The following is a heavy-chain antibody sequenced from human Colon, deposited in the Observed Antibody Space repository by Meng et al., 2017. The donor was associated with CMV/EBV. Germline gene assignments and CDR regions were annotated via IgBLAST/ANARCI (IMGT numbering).Heavy chain of an antibody. V-gene: IGHV3-30*03. CDR2: VSYDGRNE. CDR3: ARDSLGGYDFWSGADY. CDR1: GFTFDDYG. Sequence: GGSLRLSCAASGFTFDDYGMSWVRQAPGKGLEWVAIVSYDGRNENYADSVKGRFIISRDNSKNIQYLQMNNLTPDDTAVYYCARDSLGGYDFWSGADYWGPGTSVTVSS. J-gene: IGHJ4*02. D-gene: IGHD3-3*01.